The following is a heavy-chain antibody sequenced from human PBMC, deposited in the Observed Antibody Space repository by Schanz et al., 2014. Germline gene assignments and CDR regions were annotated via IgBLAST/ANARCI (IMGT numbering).Heavy chain of an antibody. CDR3: AKYRGYYRVSGSYRELEY. CDR2: ISGDHRNT. J-gene: IGHJ4*02. Sequence: EVQLLESGGGLVQPGGSLRLSCASSGFSFTTYAMSWVRQAPGKGLEWVSSISGDHRNTFYADSVKGRFTISRDNSKNSLYRQMNSLRPEDTAVYYCAKYRGYYRVSGSYRELEYWGQGTLVTVSS. V-gene: IGHV3-23*01. D-gene: IGHD3-10*01. CDR1: GFSFTTYA.